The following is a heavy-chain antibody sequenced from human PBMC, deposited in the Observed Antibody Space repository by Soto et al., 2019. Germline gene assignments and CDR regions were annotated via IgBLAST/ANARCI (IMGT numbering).Heavy chain of an antibody. Sequence: EVQLLESGGGLVQPGGSLRLSCAASGFTFSSYAMSWVRQAPGKGLEWVSAISGSGGSTYYADSVKGRFTISRDNSKNTLYLQMNSLGAGDTAVYSCAKRWGGGDIAARTRGSLYYYYYMDVWGKGTTVTVSS. CDR1: GFTFSSYA. J-gene: IGHJ6*03. CDR3: AKRWGGGDIAARTRGSLYYYYYMDV. CDR2: ISGSGGST. V-gene: IGHV3-23*01. D-gene: IGHD6-6*01.